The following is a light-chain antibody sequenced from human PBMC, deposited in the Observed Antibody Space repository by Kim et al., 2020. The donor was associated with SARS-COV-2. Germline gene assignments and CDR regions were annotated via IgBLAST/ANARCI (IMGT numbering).Light chain of an antibody. J-gene: IGKJ1*01. V-gene: IGKV6-21*02. CDR1: ESVNNV. CDR3: HQSTTLPWT. Sequence: GTPKEKVTITCRARESVNNVLHWYQQKPDQSPKLLIKYASQSISGVPSRFSGSGSGTDFTLTINSLEAEDAATYYCHQSTTLPWTFGQGTKVDIK. CDR2: YAS.